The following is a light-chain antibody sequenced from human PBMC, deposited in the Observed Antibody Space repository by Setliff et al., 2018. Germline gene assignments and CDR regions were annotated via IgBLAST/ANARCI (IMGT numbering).Light chain of an antibody. CDR1: SSDVGGYNY. CDR3: CSYVRGSAYV. CDR2: AVT. Sequence: QSALTQPASVSGSLGQSITISCTGTSSDVGGYNYVSWYKQHPGEAPQLMIYAVTKRPSGVSNRFSGSKSGKAASLTISGLQAEDEADYYCCSYVRGSAYVFGTGTKVTVL. V-gene: IGLV2-14*03. J-gene: IGLJ1*01.